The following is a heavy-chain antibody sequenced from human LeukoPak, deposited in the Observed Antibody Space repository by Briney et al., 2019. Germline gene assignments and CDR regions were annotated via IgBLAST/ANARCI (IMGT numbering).Heavy chain of an antibody. D-gene: IGHD3-3*01. CDR2: MNPNSGNT. V-gene: IGHV1-8*01. J-gene: IGHJ4*02. CDR3: ARANRAYYVFWSGYSPYYFDY. Sequence: ASVKVSCKASGYTFTSYDINWVRQATGQGLEWMGWMNPNSGNTGYAQKFQGRVTMTRNTSISAAYMELSSLRSEDTAVYYCARANRAYYVFWSGYSPYYFDYWGQGTLVTVSS. CDR1: GYTFTSYD.